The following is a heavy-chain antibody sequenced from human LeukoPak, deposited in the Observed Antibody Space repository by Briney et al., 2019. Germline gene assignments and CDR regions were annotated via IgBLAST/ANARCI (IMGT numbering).Heavy chain of an antibody. CDR2: IYPGDSDT. CDR1: GYSFTIYW. Sequence: GESLKISCKASGYSFTIYWIGWVRQMPGKGLEWMGIIYPGDSDTRYSPSFQGQVTISADKSISTAYLQWSSLKASDTAMYYCARRSYSSSSARYYFYYWGQGTLVTVSS. V-gene: IGHV5-51*01. J-gene: IGHJ4*02. CDR3: ARRSYSSSSARYYFYY. D-gene: IGHD6-6*01.